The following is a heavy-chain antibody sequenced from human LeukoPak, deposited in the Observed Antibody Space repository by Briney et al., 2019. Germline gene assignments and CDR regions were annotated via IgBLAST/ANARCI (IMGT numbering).Heavy chain of an antibody. J-gene: IGHJ4*02. V-gene: IGHV1-24*01. Sequence: ASVKVSCKVFGYTLTELSMHWVRQAPGKGLEWMGGFDPEDGETIYAQKFQGRVTMTEDTSTDTAYMELSSLRSEDTAVYYCATGSGDIDPHPSYFDFWGQGTLVTVSS. CDR3: ATGSGDIDPHPSYFDF. D-gene: IGHD2-15*01. CDR2: FDPEDGET. CDR1: GYTLTELS.